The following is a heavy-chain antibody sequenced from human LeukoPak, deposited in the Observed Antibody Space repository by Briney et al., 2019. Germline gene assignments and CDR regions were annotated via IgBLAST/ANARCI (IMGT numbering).Heavy chain of an antibody. D-gene: IGHD3-16*01. CDR1: GYTFTSYG. CDR3: ARDEYVLTSFDP. V-gene: IGHV1-2*02. CDR2: INPNSGDT. Sequence: ASVKVSCKASGYTFTSYGISWVRQAPGQGLEWKGWINPNSGDTNYAQKFQGRVTMTRDTSISTAYMELTSLRSDDTAVYYCARDEYVLTSFDPWGQGTLVTVSS. J-gene: IGHJ5*02.